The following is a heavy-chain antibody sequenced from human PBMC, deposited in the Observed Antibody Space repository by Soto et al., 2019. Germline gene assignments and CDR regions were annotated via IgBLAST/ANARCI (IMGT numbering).Heavy chain of an antibody. CDR1: GFTFSSYA. J-gene: IGHJ4*02. Sequence: GGSLRLSCAASGFTFSSYAMHWVRQAPGKGLEWVAVISYDGSNKYYADSVKGRFTISRDNSKNTLYLQMNSLRAEDTAVYYCARGSRRTGDPEFDYWGQGTLVTVSS. V-gene: IGHV3-30*04. D-gene: IGHD7-27*01. CDR3: ARGSRRTGDPEFDY. CDR2: ISYDGSNK.